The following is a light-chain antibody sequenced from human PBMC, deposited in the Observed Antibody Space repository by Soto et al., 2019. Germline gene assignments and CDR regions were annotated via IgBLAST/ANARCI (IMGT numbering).Light chain of an antibody. V-gene: IGKV1-39*01. CDR2: AAS. CDR3: QQSYSSPPT. CDR1: QSISNH. J-gene: IGKJ1*01. Sequence: DIHMTQSPSSLSASVGDSVIITCRASQSISNHLNWYQQKPGKAPKLLIFAASSLQSGIPSRFSGSRSGPDFTLSISSLQPEDFATYYCQQSYSSPPTFGQGTKVDIK.